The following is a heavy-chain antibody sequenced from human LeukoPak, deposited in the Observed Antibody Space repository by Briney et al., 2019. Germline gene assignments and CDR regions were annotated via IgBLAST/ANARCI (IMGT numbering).Heavy chain of an antibody. D-gene: IGHD1-14*01. CDR3: TSDHGQN. Sequence: GGSLKLSCAASGFTFSGSSMYWVRQASGKGLEWVGRIRSKANSYATAYAASVKGRFTVSRDDSKNTAYLQMNSQKIEDTAVYYCTSDHGQNWGQGTLVTVSS. J-gene: IGHJ1*01. CDR1: GFTFSGSS. V-gene: IGHV3-73*01. CDR2: IRSKANSYAT.